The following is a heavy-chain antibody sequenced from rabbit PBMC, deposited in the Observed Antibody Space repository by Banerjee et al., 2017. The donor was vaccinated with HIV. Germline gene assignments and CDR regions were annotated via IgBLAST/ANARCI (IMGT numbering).Heavy chain of an antibody. CDR3: ARHWGL. J-gene: IGHJ4*01. CDR2: IANGDGST. V-gene: IGHV1S45*01. Sequence: QEQLVEYGGDLVQPEGSLTLTCTASGFSFSSSYWISWVRQAPGKGPEWIACIANGDGSTYYANWAKGRFTISKTSSTTVTLQVTSLTAADTATYFCARHWGLWGPGTLVTVS. D-gene: IGHD3-1*01. CDR1: GFSFSSSYW.